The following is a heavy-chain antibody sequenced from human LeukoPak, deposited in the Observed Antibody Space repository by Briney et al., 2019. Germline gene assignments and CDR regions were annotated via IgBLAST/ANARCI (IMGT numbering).Heavy chain of an antibody. CDR2: INHSGST. V-gene: IGHV4-34*01. CDR1: GGSFSGYY. D-gene: IGHD3-3*01. CDR3: ARGLSYYDFWSGYYNDYYMDV. Sequence: SETLSLTCAVYGGSFSGYYWSWIRQPPGKGLEWIGEINHSGSTNYNPSLRSRVTISVDTSKNQFSLKLSSVTAADMAVYYCARGLSYYDFWSGYYNDYYMDVWGKGTTVTVSS. J-gene: IGHJ6*03.